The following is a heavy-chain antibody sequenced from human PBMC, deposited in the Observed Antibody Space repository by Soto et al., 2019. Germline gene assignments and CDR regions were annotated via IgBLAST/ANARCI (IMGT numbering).Heavy chain of an antibody. D-gene: IGHD6-6*01. Sequence: PGGALRLSCAASGFNFSSYSMNWGRQAPGKGLEWVSSISSSSSYIYYADSVKGRFTISRDNAKNSLYLQMNSLRAEDTAVYYCARGRWQLVSFRDAFDIWGQGTMVTVSS. CDR1: GFNFSSYS. CDR2: ISSSSSYI. CDR3: ARGRWQLVSFRDAFDI. V-gene: IGHV3-21*01. J-gene: IGHJ3*02.